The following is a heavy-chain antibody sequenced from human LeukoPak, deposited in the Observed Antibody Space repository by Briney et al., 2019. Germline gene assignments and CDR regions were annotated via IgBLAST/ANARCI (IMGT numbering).Heavy chain of an antibody. CDR1: GGSFSGYY. V-gene: IGHV4-34*01. CDR2: NNHSGST. D-gene: IGHD1-1*01. Sequence: SETLSLTCAVYGGSFSGYYWSWIRQPPGKGLEWIGENNHSGSTNYNPSLKSRVTISVDTSKNQFSLKLSSVTAADTAVYYCARGTGSKIDYWGQGTLVTVSS. J-gene: IGHJ4*02. CDR3: ARGTGSKIDY.